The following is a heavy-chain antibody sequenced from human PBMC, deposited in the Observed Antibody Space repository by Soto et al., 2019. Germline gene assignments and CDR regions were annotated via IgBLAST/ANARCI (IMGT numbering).Heavy chain of an antibody. CDR3: TTDSADIVVVPATFGMDV. J-gene: IGHJ6*02. V-gene: IGHV3-15*01. CDR2: IKSITDGGTT. CDR1: GFTFINAW. D-gene: IGHD2-2*01. Sequence: RGSLRLSCAASGFTFINAWITCLRHSAFKWLEWVGRIKSITDGGTTDYAAPVKGRFTISRDDSKDTLYLQMNNLRTEDTAVYHCTTDSADIVVVPATFGMDVWGQGTTVTVSS.